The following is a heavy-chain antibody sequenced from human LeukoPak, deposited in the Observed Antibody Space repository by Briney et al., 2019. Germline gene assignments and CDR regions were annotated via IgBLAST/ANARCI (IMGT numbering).Heavy chain of an antibody. D-gene: IGHD6-19*01. Sequence: SETLSLTCAVSGGSFSGYYWNWIRQSPGKGLEWIGEINHSGSTHYNPSLKSRVTISVDTSQKQFSLRLTSVTAADTALYYCARGTLYSGWSYYFDSWGQGTLVTVSS. CDR3: ARGTLYSGWSYYFDS. V-gene: IGHV4-34*01. CDR1: GGSFSGYY. CDR2: INHSGST. J-gene: IGHJ4*02.